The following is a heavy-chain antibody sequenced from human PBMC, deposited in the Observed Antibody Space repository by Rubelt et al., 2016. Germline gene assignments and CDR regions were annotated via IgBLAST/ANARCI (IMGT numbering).Heavy chain of an antibody. D-gene: IGHD5-18*01. J-gene: IGHJ4*02. V-gene: IGHV4-30-2*01. CDR1: GGSVNSGGYS. CDR2: IFHSGTT. Sequence: QLQLQESGSGLVKTSQTLSLTCAVSGGSVNSGGYSWSWIRQPPGKGLEWIGYIFHSGTTSYNPSLKSRVTISIDTSKNQCSRKLSSVTAADTAVYYCARGNTALVSLNYWGQGTLVTVSS. CDR3: ARGNTALVSLNY.